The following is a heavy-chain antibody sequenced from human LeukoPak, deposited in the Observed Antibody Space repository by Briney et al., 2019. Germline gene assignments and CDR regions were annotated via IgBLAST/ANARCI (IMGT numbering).Heavy chain of an antibody. CDR3: ARAGGDSSGYYYVKVPDFDY. Sequence: SETLSLTCTVSGGSISSYYWSWIRQPPGKGLEWIGYIYYSGSTNYNPSLKSRVTISVDTSKNQFSLKLSSVTAADTAVYYCARAGGDSSGYYYVKVPDFDYWGQGTLVTVSS. D-gene: IGHD3-22*01. J-gene: IGHJ4*02. V-gene: IGHV4-59*01. CDR2: IYYSGST. CDR1: GGSISSYY.